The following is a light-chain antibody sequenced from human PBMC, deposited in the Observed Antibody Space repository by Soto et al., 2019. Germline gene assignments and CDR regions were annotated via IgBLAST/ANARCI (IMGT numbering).Light chain of an antibody. Sequence: IQMTQSPSSLSASVGDRVTITCRASQSISNFLNWDQQRPGKAPKLLIYSASSLQSGVPSRFSGSGSGTDFSLTISSLQPEDFATYYYQQTNGSPLTFGGGNKVEIK. V-gene: IGKV1-39*01. CDR2: SAS. CDR1: QSISNF. J-gene: IGKJ4*01. CDR3: QQTNGSPLT.